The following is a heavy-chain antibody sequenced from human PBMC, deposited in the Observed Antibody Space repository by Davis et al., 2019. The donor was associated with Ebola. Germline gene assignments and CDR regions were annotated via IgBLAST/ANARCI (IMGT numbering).Heavy chain of an antibody. V-gene: IGHV4-34*01. Sequence: GSLRLSCAAPGFTFSSYAMSWVRQAPGKGLEWIGEINHSGSTNYNPSLKSRVTISVDTSKKQFSLKLSSVTAADTAVYYCATDLNWSGFWGQGTLVTVSS. CDR1: GFTFSSYA. J-gene: IGHJ4*02. CDR2: INHSGST. D-gene: IGHD3-3*01. CDR3: ATDLNWSGF.